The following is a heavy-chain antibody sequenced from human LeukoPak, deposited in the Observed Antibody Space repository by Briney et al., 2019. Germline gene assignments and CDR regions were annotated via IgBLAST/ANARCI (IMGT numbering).Heavy chain of an antibody. CDR3: ASDAFYDSGGYYYY. CDR2: ISTSGNT. V-gene: IGHV4-4*07. J-gene: IGHJ4*02. D-gene: IGHD3-22*01. CDR1: GGSISNFY. Sequence: SETLSLTCTVSGGSISNFYRSWIRQPAGKGLEWIGRISTSGNTDYNPYLKSRVTMSVDTSKKQFSLKLSSVTAADTAVYYCASDAFYDSGGYYYYWGQGTLVTVSS.